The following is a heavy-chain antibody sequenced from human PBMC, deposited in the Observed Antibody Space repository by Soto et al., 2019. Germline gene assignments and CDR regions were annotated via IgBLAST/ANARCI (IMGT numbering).Heavy chain of an antibody. CDR2: ISSSGSTT. CDR3: ARVVTTVTNRYYALDV. V-gene: IGHV3-11*01. D-gene: IGHD4-17*01. Sequence: QVQLVESGGGLEKHGRSLRLSCSASGFTFRDYYMSWIRQAPGKGLEWVSHISSSGSTTYYADSVKGRFTSSRDNAKNSLLLQMNSLRAEDTAVYYCARVVTTVTNRYYALDVWGQGTTVTVSS. CDR1: GFTFRDYY. J-gene: IGHJ6*02.